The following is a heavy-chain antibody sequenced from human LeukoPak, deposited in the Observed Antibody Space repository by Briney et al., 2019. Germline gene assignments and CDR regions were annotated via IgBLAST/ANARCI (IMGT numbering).Heavy chain of an antibody. J-gene: IGHJ4*02. CDR3: ARWEWELLYFDY. CDR2: IYYSGST. V-gene: IGHV4-59*08. D-gene: IGHD1-26*01. CDR1: GGSISSYY. Sequence: PSETLSLTCTVSGGSISSYYWGWIRQPPGKGLEWIGSIYYSGSTNYNPSLKSRVTISVDTSKNQFSLKLSSVTAADTAVYYCARWEWELLYFDYWGQGTLVTVSS.